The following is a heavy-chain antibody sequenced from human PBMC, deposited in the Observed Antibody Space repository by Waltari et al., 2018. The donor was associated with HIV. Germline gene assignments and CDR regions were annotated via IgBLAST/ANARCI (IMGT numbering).Heavy chain of an antibody. Sequence: EVQLVESGGGLVLPGGSLRLSCATSGFTVSSNYMSWVRQASGKGLEWVSSIYSGGDTFYADSVKGRFTVSRDSSKNMLYLQMNSLRAEDTAIYFCARDAGTLSYGDYFFDYWGQGTLVTVSS. CDR2: IYSGGDT. CDR1: GFTVSSNY. D-gene: IGHD4-17*01. J-gene: IGHJ4*02. CDR3: ARDAGTLSYGDYFFDY. V-gene: IGHV3-66*01.